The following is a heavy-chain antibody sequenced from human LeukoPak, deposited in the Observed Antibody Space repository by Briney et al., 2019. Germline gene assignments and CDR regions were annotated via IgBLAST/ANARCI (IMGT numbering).Heavy chain of an antibody. CDR3: AKDQAYSGYDSGY. D-gene: IGHD5-12*01. CDR1: GFTFSSYG. J-gene: IGHJ4*02. CDR2: ISYDGSNK. Sequence: GRSLRLSCAASGFTFSSYGMHWVRQAPGKRLEWVAVISYDGSNKYYADSVKGRFTISRDNSKNTLYLQMNSLRAEDTAVYYCAKDQAYSGYDSGYWGQGTLVTVSS. V-gene: IGHV3-30*18.